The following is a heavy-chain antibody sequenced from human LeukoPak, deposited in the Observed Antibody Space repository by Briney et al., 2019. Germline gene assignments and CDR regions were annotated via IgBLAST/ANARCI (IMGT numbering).Heavy chain of an antibody. Sequence: SETLSLTCTVSGGSISSYYWSWIRQPPGKGLEWIGYIYYSGSTNYNPSLKSRVTTSVDTSKNHFSLKLSSVTAADTAVYYCARRPYFDSPTIAFDIWGQGTMVTVSS. V-gene: IGHV4-59*01. D-gene: IGHD3-9*01. CDR2: IYYSGST. CDR3: ARRPYFDSPTIAFDI. CDR1: GGSISSYY. J-gene: IGHJ3*02.